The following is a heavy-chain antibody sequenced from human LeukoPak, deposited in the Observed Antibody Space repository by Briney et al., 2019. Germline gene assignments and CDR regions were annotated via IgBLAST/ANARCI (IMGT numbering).Heavy chain of an antibody. D-gene: IGHD1-26*01. CDR3: AREMYAVGATRGDY. Sequence: ASVKVSCKGSGFTFSSSGMQWVRQARGQRLEWIGWIVPGSGNTNYAQKFQGRVTMTRDTSINTAYMEMNRLISDDTAVYYCAREMYAVGATRGDYWGQGTLVTVSS. CDR1: GFTFSSSG. CDR2: IVPGSGNT. J-gene: IGHJ4*02. V-gene: IGHV1-58*02.